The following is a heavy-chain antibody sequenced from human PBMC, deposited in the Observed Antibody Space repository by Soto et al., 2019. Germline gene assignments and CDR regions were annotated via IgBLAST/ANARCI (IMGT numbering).Heavy chain of an antibody. CDR3: ARTHGSYLLAYFDY. Sequence: QVQLVQSGAEVKKPGASVKVSCKASGYTFTSYAMHWVRQAPGQRLEWMGWINAGNGNTKYSQKFQGRVTITRDTSASTAYMGLSSLRSEDTAVYYCARTHGSYLLAYFDYWGQGTLVTVSS. CDR2: INAGNGNT. J-gene: IGHJ4*02. V-gene: IGHV1-3*01. CDR1: GYTFTSYA. D-gene: IGHD1-26*01.